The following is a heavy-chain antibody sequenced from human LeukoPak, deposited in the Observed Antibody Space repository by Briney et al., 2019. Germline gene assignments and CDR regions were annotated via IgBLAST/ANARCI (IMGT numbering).Heavy chain of an antibody. D-gene: IGHD6-19*01. V-gene: IGHV4-59*01. CDR1: GGSISSYY. CDR2: IYYSGST. J-gene: IGHJ1*01. CDR3: AREDGSGWYRYFQH. Sequence: SETLSLTCTVSGGSISSYYWSWIRQPPGKGLEWIGYIYYSGSTNYNPSLKSRVTISVDTSKNQFTLKLSSVTAADTAVYYCAREDGSGWYRYFQHWGQGTLVTVSS.